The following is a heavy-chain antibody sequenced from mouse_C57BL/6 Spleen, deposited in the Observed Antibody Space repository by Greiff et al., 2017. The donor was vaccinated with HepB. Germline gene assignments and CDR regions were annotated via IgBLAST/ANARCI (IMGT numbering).Heavy chain of an antibody. CDR2: IDPENGDT. Sequence: EVQLQQSGAELVRPGASVKLSCTASGFNIKDDYMHWVKQRPEQGLEWIGWIDPENGDTEYASKFQGKATITADTSSNTAYLQLSSLTSEDTAVYYCTTWGYHYYAMDYWGQGTSVTVSS. V-gene: IGHV14-4*01. CDR1: GFNIKDDY. CDR3: TTWGYHYYAMDY. J-gene: IGHJ4*01. D-gene: IGHD2-14*01.